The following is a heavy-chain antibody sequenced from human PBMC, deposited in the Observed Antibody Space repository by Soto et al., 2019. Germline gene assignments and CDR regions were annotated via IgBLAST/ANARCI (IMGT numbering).Heavy chain of an antibody. J-gene: IGHJ6*02. CDR1: GGTFSSYA. D-gene: IGHD2-15*01. V-gene: IGHV1-69*01. Sequence: QVQLVQSGAEVKKPGSSVKVSCKASGGTFSSYAISWVRQAPGQGLEWMGGIIPIFGTANYAQKFQGRVTITADESTSTAYMELSSLRSEDTAVYYCARGRGCSGGSCYSGLSYYYYGMDVWGQGTTVTVSS. CDR3: ARGRGCSGGSCYSGLSYYYYGMDV. CDR2: IIPIFGTA.